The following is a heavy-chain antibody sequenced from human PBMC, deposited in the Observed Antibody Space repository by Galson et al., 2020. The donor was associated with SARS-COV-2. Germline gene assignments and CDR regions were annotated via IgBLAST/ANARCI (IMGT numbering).Heavy chain of an antibody. CDR3: ASPSLPHYYDSSGRPTRAFDI. J-gene: IGHJ3*02. CDR2: IYYRGST. Sequence: SETLSLTCTVSGGSISSGGYYWSWIRQHPGKGLEWIGYIYYRGSTYYNPSLKSRVTISVDTSKNQFSLKLSSVTAADTAVYYCASPSLPHYYDSSGRPTRAFDIWGQGTMVTVSS. D-gene: IGHD3-22*01. V-gene: IGHV4-31*03. CDR1: GGSISSGGYY.